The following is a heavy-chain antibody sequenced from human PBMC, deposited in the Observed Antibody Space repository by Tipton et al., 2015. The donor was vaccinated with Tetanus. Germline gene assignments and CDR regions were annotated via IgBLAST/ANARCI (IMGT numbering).Heavy chain of an antibody. CDR1: GGSVSRSSHY. CDR2: IYHNENT. D-gene: IGHD3-3*01. V-gene: IGHV4-61*01. CDR3: ARANNDFPKKGPFDY. J-gene: IGHJ4*02. Sequence: TLSLTCTVSGGSVSRSSHYWCWIRQPPGKPLEWVGYIYHNENTNYSPSLKSRITFSVDTSKNQFSLNLRSVTAADTAVYYCARANNDFPKKGPFDYRGQGTLVTVSS.